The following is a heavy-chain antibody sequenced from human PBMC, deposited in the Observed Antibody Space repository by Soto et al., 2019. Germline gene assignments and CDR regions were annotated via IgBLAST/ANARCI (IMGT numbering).Heavy chain of an antibody. J-gene: IGHJ3*02. CDR2: IIPIFGTA. V-gene: IGHV1-69*01. Sequence: QVQLVQSGAEVKKPGSSVKVSCKASGGTFSSYAISWVRQAPGQGLEWMGGIIPIFGTANYAQKFQGRVTITADDSTSTSYMELRSLRSEDTAVYYCARDYYDSSGYYYVRPFDIWGQGTMVTVAS. D-gene: IGHD3-22*01. CDR3: ARDYYDSSGYYYVRPFDI. CDR1: GGTFSSYA.